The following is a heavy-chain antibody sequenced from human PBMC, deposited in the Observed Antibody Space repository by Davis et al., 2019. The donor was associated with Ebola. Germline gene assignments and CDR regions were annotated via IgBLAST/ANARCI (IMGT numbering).Heavy chain of an antibody. J-gene: IGHJ6*02. Sequence: SVQVSCKASGFTFTSPAMQWVRQARGQRLERIGWIVVGSGNTNYAQKFQERVTITRDMSTSTAYMELSSLRSEDTGVYYCAADPGFRYYYGMDVWGQGTTVTVSS. CDR3: AADPGFRYYYGMDV. CDR2: IVVGSGNT. V-gene: IGHV1-58*02. CDR1: GFTFTSPA.